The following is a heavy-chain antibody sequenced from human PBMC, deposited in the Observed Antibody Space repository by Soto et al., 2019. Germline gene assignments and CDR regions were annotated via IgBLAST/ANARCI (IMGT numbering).Heavy chain of an antibody. Sequence: GVPVKASCKDSGYTINSRYMNWVRQDTRQGLEWMGWMNPNSGNTGYAQKFQGRVTMTRNTSISTAYMELSSLRSEDTAVYYCARGYQGSTTRHYYYYYMDVWGKGTTVTVSS. CDR3: ARGYQGSTTRHYYYYYMDV. CDR1: GYTINSRY. CDR2: MNPNSGNT. J-gene: IGHJ6*03. D-gene: IGHD2-2*01. V-gene: IGHV1-8*01.